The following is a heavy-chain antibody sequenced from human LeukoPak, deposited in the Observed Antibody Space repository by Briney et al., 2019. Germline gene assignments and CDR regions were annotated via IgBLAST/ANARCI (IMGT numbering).Heavy chain of an antibody. J-gene: IGHJ4*02. CDR1: GGTFSSYA. D-gene: IGHD6-6*01. CDR2: IIPIFGTA. Sequence: SVKVSCKASGGTFSSYAISWVRQAPRQGLEWMGGIIPIFGTANYAQKFQGRVTITADESTSTAYMELSSLRSEDTAVYYCARGLHSSSLKFDHWGQGTLVTVSS. CDR3: ARGLHSSSLKFDH. V-gene: IGHV1-69*13.